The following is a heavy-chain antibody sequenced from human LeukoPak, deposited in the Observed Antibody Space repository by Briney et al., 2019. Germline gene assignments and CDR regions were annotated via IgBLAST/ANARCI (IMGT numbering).Heavy chain of an antibody. CDR3: ARSPGRFCSGGSCYSSHYFDY. CDR1: GGFITTYY. V-gene: IGHV4-59*01. J-gene: IGHJ4*02. Sequence: KTSETLFFTCTASGGFITTYYWSWIRQTPEKGLECIGYISYSGSTNYNPSLKSRVTISVDTSKNQFSLKLSSVTAADTAVYYCARSPGRFCSGGSCYSSHYFDYWGQGTLVTVSS. CDR2: ISYSGST. D-gene: IGHD2-15*01.